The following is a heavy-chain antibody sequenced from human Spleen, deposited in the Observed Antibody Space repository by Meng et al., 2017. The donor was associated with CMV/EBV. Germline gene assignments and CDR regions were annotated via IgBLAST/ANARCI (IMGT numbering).Heavy chain of an antibody. Sequence: SGFNFSNFDMKWVRQAPGKGLEWVALIRYDGSNKYYADSVKGRFTISRDNSRNTLYLQMNSLRAEDTAVYYCAKSSIILPISAFDMWGQGTMVTVSS. CDR2: IRYDGSNK. CDR3: AKSSIILPISAFDM. CDR1: GFNFSNFD. V-gene: IGHV3-30*02. D-gene: IGHD2-2*01. J-gene: IGHJ3*02.